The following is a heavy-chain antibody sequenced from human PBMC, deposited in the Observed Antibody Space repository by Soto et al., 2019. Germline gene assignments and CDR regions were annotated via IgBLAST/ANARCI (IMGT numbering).Heavy chain of an antibody. V-gene: IGHV1-58*01. D-gene: IGHD3-22*01. CDR2: IVVGSGNT. CDR1: GFTFTSSA. CDR3: AAPTAYYYDSSGYYSTSLDY. J-gene: IGHJ4*02. Sequence: SVKVSCKASGFTFTSSAVQWVRQARGQRLEWIGWIVVGSGNTNYAQKFQERVTITRDMSTSTAYMELSSLRSEDTAVYYCAAPTAYYYDSSGYYSTSLDYWGQGTLVTVSS.